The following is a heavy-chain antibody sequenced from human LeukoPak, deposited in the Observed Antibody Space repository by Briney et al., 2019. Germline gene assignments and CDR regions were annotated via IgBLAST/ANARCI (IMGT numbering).Heavy chain of an antibody. CDR3: VRDYSNFVQGD. CDR1: GGAISSYY. Sequence: KPSETLSLTCAVSGGAISSYYWGWIRQSPGKGLEWIGSIYSGGETHYNPSLNSRVTIFLDTSKNRFSLNLISVTATDTAVYYCVRDYSNFVQGDWGQGTLVTVSS. V-gene: IGHV4-39*02. CDR2: IYSGGET. J-gene: IGHJ4*02. D-gene: IGHD4-11*01.